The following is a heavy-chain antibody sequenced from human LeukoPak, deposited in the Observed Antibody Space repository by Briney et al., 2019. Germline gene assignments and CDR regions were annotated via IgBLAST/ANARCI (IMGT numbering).Heavy chain of an antibody. D-gene: IGHD3-3*01. CDR1: GYTFISHG. CDR2: ITTYSGNT. Sequence: ASVKVSCKASGYTFISHGITWVRQAPGQGLEWMGWITTYSGNTHYAQKFQGRVTLTKDTSTTTAYLELRSLRSDDTAVYYCARDLAVLGVVFTSYMDVWGQGTPVTVSS. J-gene: IGHJ6*03. CDR3: ARDLAVLGVVFTSYMDV. V-gene: IGHV1-18*01.